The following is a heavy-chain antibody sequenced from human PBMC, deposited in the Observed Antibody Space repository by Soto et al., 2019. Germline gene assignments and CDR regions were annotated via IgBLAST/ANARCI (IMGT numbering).Heavy chain of an antibody. CDR1: GFTFSPYW. CDR2: VNRDGSTA. CDR3: GRDSYYAMDV. Sequence: EVQLVESGGGLVQPGGSLRLSCVASGFTFSPYWIHWVRQAPGKGLVWVSHVNRDGSTATYADSVRGRFTISRDNARNTVYLQMNSLRAEDTAVYYCGRDSYYAMDVWGQGTTVTVSS. J-gene: IGHJ6*02. V-gene: IGHV3-74*01.